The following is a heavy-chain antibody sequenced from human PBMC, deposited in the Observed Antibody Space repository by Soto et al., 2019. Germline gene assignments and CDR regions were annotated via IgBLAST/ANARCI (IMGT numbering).Heavy chain of an antibody. Sequence: PGGSLRLSCAASGFTFSSYAMHWVRQAPGKGLEWVAVISYDGSNKYYADSVKGRFTISRDNSKNTLYLQMNSLRAEDTAVYYCATSARGTILFDYWGQGTLVTVSS. J-gene: IGHJ4*02. CDR3: ATSARGTILFDY. D-gene: IGHD1-7*01. CDR1: GFTFSSYA. CDR2: ISYDGSNK. V-gene: IGHV3-30-3*01.